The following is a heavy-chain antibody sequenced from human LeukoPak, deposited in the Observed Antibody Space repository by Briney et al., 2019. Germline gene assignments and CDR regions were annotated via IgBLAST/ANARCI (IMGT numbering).Heavy chain of an antibody. CDR3: ARVGARAGYYYMDV. Sequence: ASVKVSCKASGGTFSSYAISWVRQAPGQGLEWMGGIIPIFGTANYAQKCQSRVTITTDESTSTAYMELSSLRSEDTAVYYCARVGARAGYYYMDVWGKGTTVTVSS. V-gene: IGHV1-69*05. D-gene: IGHD6-13*01. J-gene: IGHJ6*03. CDR1: GGTFSSYA. CDR2: IIPIFGTA.